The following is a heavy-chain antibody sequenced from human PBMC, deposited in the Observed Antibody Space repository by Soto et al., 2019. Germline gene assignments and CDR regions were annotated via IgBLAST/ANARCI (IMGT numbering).Heavy chain of an antibody. Sequence: QVQLVQSGAEVKKPGASVKVSCKASGYTFTSYDINWVRQATGQGLEWMGWMNPNSGNTGYAQKSQGRVTMTRNTSISTAYMELSSLRSEDTAVYYCAREYSYDAAIDYWGQGTLVTVSS. D-gene: IGHD5-18*01. CDR2: MNPNSGNT. CDR3: AREYSYDAAIDY. CDR1: GYTFTSYD. J-gene: IGHJ4*02. V-gene: IGHV1-8*01.